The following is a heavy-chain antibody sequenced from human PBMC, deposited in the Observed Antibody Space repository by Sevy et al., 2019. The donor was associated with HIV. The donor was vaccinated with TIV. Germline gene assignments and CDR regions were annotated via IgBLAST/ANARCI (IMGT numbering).Heavy chain of an antibody. CDR1: GYTFITYY. Sequence: ASVKVSSKASGYTFITYYVHWVRQAPGQGLEWMGLIDPSGSTRYAQKFQGRVSMTGDTSTTTVYRELSSLTSEDTAVYYCARDRDLSGSYLEYYYYAMDVWGQGTTVTVSS. CDR3: ARDRDLSGSYLEYYYYAMDV. D-gene: IGHD1-26*01. V-gene: IGHV1-46*01. CDR2: IDPSGST. J-gene: IGHJ6*02.